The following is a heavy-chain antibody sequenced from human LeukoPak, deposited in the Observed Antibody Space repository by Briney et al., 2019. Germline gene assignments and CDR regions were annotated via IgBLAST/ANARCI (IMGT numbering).Heavy chain of an antibody. V-gene: IGHV4-39*01. CDR3: ARHTGYYDSSGYIDY. Sequence: SETLSLTCTVSGGSISSSSYYWGWIRQPPGKGLEWIGSIYYSGSTYYNPSLKSRVTISVDTSKNQFSLKLSSVTAADTAVYYCARHTGYYDSSGYIDYWGQGTLVTVSS. CDR2: IYYSGST. D-gene: IGHD3-22*01. CDR1: GGSISSSSYY. J-gene: IGHJ4*02.